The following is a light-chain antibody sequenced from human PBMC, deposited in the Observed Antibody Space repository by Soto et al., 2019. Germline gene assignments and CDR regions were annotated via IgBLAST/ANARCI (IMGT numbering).Light chain of an antibody. CDR3: SSYTSSTTPFV. Sequence: QSALTQPASVSGSPGQSITISCTGTSSDVGGFNYVSRYQQHPGKAPKLMVYEVSRRPSGVSNRFSGSKSGNTASLSISGLQAEDEADYYCSSYTSSTTPFVFGTGTKLTVL. CDR2: EVS. J-gene: IGLJ1*01. V-gene: IGLV2-14*03. CDR1: SSDVGGFNY.